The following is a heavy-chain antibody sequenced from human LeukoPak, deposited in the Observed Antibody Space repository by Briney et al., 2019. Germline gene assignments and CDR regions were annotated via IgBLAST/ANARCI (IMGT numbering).Heavy chain of an antibody. D-gene: IGHD3-9*01. CDR1: GGSFSGYY. J-gene: IGHJ4*02. Sequence: PSETLSLTCAVYGGSFSGYYWSWIRQPPGKGLEWIGEINHSGSTNYNPSLKSRVTISVDTSKNQFSLKLSSVTAADTAVYYCARDQRYFDWLLWDYWGQGTLVTVSS. V-gene: IGHV4-34*01. CDR2: INHSGST. CDR3: ARDQRYFDWLLWDY.